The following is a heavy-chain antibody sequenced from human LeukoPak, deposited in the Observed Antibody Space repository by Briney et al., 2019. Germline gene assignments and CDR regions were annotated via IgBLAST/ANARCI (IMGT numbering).Heavy chain of an antibody. D-gene: IGHD3-3*01. CDR1: GYTFTSYG. J-gene: IGHJ6*03. Sequence: ASVKVSCKASGYTFTSYGISWVRQAPGQGLEWMGWISAYNGNTNYAQKLQGRVTMTTDTSTSTAYMELRSLRSDDTAVYYCARDPFSYYDFWSGYPLWSYYYMDVWGKGTTVTVSS. CDR3: ARDPFSYYDFWSGYPLWSYYYMDV. V-gene: IGHV1-18*01. CDR2: ISAYNGNT.